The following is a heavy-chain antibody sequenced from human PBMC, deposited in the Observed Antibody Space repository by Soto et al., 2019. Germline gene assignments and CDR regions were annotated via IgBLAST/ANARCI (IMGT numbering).Heavy chain of an antibody. CDR2: MNPNSGNT. Sequence: ASVKVSCKASGYTFTSYDINWVRQATGQGLEWMGWMNPNSGNTGYAQKFQGRVTMTRNTSISTAYMELSSLRSEDTAVYYCARGLKDIVVVPAAIVYDYWGQGTLVTSPQ. CDR1: GYTFTSYD. CDR3: ARGLKDIVVVPAAIVYDY. V-gene: IGHV1-8*01. D-gene: IGHD2-2*02. J-gene: IGHJ4*02.